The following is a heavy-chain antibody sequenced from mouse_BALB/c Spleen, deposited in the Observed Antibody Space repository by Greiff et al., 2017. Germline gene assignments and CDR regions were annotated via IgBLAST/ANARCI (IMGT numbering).Heavy chain of an antibody. V-gene: IGHV3-6*02. J-gene: IGHJ4*01. D-gene: IGHD3-1*01. CDR3: ARGGGYYYAMDY. CDR1: GYSITSGYY. Sequence: VQLKESGPGLVKPSQSLSLTCSVTGYSITSGYYWNWIRQFPGNKLEWMGYISYDGSNNYNPSLKNRISITRDTSKNHFFLKLNSVTTEDTATYYCARGGGYYYAMDYWGQGISVTVSS. CDR2: ISYDGSN.